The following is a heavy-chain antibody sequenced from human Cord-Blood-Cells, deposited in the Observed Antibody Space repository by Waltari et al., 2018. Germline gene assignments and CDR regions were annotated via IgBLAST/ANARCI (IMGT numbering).Heavy chain of an antibody. V-gene: IGHV3-66*01. CDR1: GFTVSRTY. CDR3: ARVRYYYFDY. CDR2: IYSGGST. D-gene: IGHD1-1*01. J-gene: IGHJ4*02. Sequence: EVQLVESGGGLVQPGGSLRLSCAASGFTVSRTYMSWVRQAPGKGLEWVSVIYSGGSTYYADSVKGRFIISRDNSKNTLYLQMNSLRAEDTAVYYCARVRYYYFDYWGQGTLVTVSS.